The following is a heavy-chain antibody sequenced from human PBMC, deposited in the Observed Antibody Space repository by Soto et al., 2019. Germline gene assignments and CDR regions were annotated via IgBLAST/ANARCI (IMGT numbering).Heavy chain of an antibody. V-gene: IGHV1-18*01. J-gene: IGHJ4*02. CDR2: ISAHNGNT. Sequence: QVHLVQSGAEVKKPGASVKVSCKGSGYAFTTYGITWVRQAPGQGLEWMGWISAHNGNTNYAQKLQGRVTVTRDTSPSTAYRELRSLRSAATAVYYCARRRDGDYWGQGALVTVSS. CDR1: GYAFTTYG. CDR3: ARRRDGDY. D-gene: IGHD6-6*01.